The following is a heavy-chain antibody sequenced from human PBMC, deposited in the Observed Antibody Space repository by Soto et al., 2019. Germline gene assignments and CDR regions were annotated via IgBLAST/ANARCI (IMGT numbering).Heavy chain of an antibody. V-gene: IGHV1-46*01. J-gene: IGHJ6*02. CDR1: GYTFTSYY. D-gene: IGHD6-19*01. CDR3: ARERFLAVAGIYYYYRMDV. CDR2: INPSGGST. Sequence: ASVKVSCKASGYTFTSYYMHWVLQAPGQGLEWMGIINPSGGSTSYAQKFQGRVTMTRDTSTSTVYMELSSLRSEDTGVYYCARERFLAVAGIYYYYRMDVWGQGTTVTVSS.